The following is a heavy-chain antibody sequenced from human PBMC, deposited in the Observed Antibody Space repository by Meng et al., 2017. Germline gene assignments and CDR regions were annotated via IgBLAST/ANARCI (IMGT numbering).Heavy chain of an antibody. J-gene: IGHJ4*02. CDR2: IYHSGST. V-gene: IGHV4-4*02. CDR1: GGSISSSNW. Sequence: QVQLQEAGPGLVKPSGTLSRTCAVSGGSISSSNWWSWVRQPPGKGLEWIGEIYHSGSTNYNPSLKSRVTISVDKSKNQFSLKLSSVTAADTAVYYCARWSIYCSGGSCYSFDYWGQGTLVTASS. CDR3: ARWSIYCSGGSCYSFDY. D-gene: IGHD2-15*01.